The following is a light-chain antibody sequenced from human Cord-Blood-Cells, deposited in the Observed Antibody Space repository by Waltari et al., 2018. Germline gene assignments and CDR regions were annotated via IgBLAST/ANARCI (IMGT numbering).Light chain of an antibody. CDR2: KVS. Sequence: QSALTQPASVSGSPGQSITLSCTGTSSDVGGYNYVSWYQQHPVKAPKLMIYKVSNRPSGVSNRFSGSKSGNTASLTISGLQAEDEADYYCSSYTSSSTLYVFGTGTKVTVL. V-gene: IGLV2-14*01. J-gene: IGLJ1*01. CDR3: SSYTSSSTLYV. CDR1: SSDVGGYNY.